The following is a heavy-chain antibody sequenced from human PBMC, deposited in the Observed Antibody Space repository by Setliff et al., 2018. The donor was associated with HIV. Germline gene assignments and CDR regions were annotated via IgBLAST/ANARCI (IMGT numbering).Heavy chain of an antibody. CDR3: ASRDTSRYFDDY. CDR2: IHYSGST. D-gene: IGHD3-22*01. J-gene: IGHJ4*02. CDR1: GDSISSGGHY. Sequence: SETLSLTCSVSGDSISSGGHYWSWIRQSPGKGLEWIGYIHYSGSTYFNPSLKSRVSISTDTSKNQFSLKLTSVTAADTAVYYCASRDTSRYFDDYWGQGTLVTAPQ. V-gene: IGHV4-30-4*08.